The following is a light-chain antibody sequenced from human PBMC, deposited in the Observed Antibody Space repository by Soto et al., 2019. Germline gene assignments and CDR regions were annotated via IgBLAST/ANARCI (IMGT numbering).Light chain of an antibody. CDR3: SSYTSASTPLV. CDR1: GSDVGGYNY. V-gene: IGLV2-14*01. CDR2: DVS. J-gene: IGLJ2*01. Sequence: QSVLTQPASVSGSPGQSITISCTGTGSDVGGYNYVSWYQQHPGEAPKVMIYDVSNRPSGVSNRFSGSKSGNTASLTISGLQAEDEADYYCSSYTSASTPLVFGGGTKVTVL.